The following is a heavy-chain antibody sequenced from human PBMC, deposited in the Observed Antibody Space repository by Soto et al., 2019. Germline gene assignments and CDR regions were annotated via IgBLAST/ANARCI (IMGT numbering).Heavy chain of an antibody. D-gene: IGHD3-10*01. CDR2: ISYDGSNK. J-gene: IGHJ6*02. V-gene: IGHV3-30*03. Sequence: QVQLVESGGGVVQPGRSLRLSCAASGFTFSSYGMHWVRQAPGKGLEWVAVISYDGSNKYYADSVKGRFTISRDNSKNPLYLQMNSLRAEDTAVYYCAREEPMVRGVIITLWYYGMDVWGQGTTVTVSS. CDR3: AREEPMVRGVIITLWYYGMDV. CDR1: GFTFSSYG.